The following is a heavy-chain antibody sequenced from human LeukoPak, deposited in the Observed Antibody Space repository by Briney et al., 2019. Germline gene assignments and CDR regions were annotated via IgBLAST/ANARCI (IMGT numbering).Heavy chain of an antibody. V-gene: IGHV3-23*01. CDR3: AKTSSMVRGVNSYFFDD. CDR1: GFTFSSYA. Sequence: GGSLRLSCAASGFTFSSYAISWVRQAPGKGLEWVSGVSYGGGGTYYADAVKGRFTISRDNSKSTLYLQLNSLRAEDTAVYYCAKTSSMVRGVNSYFFDDWGQGTLVTVSS. CDR2: VSYGGGGT. J-gene: IGHJ4*02. D-gene: IGHD3-10*01.